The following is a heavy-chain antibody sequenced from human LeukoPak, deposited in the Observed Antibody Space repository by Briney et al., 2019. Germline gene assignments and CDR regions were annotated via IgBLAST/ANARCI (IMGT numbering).Heavy chain of an antibody. Sequence: PGGSLRLSCAVSGLTFSSYSMAWVRQAPGKGLEWVSYISSTSSTIYYADSVKGRFTTSRDNAKNSLYLQMNSLRDEDTAVYYCARDPEGNWGQGTLVTVSS. V-gene: IGHV3-48*02. CDR2: ISSTSSTI. CDR3: ARDPEGN. J-gene: IGHJ4*02. CDR1: GLTFSSYS.